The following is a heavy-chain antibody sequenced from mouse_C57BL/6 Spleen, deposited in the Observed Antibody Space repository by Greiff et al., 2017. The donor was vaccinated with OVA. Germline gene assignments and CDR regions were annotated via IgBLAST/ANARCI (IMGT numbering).Heavy chain of an antibody. CDR2: INPNNGGT. Sequence: EVKLQQSGPELVKPGASVKISCKASGYTFTDYYMNWVKQSHGKSLEWIGDINPNNGGTSYNQKFKGKATLTVDKSSSTAYMELRSLTSEDSAVYYCARQPTPRFGGAWFAYWGQGTLVTVSA. CDR3: ARQPTPRFGGAWFAY. V-gene: IGHV1-26*01. D-gene: IGHD3-1*01. J-gene: IGHJ3*01. CDR1: GYTFTDYY.